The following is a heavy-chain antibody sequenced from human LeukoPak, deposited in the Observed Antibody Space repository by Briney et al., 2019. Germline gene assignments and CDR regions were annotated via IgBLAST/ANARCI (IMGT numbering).Heavy chain of an antibody. J-gene: IGHJ5*02. Sequence: SETLSLTCTVSGGSISSGGYYWSWIRQPPGKGLEWIGYIYHSGSTYYNPSLKSRVTISVDTSKNQFSLKLSSVTAADTAVYYCARDWAYYGSGSYYNWFDPWGQGTLVTVSS. V-gene: IGHV4-30-2*01. CDR2: IYHSGST. CDR1: GGSISSGGYY. D-gene: IGHD3-10*01. CDR3: ARDWAYYGSGSYYNWFDP.